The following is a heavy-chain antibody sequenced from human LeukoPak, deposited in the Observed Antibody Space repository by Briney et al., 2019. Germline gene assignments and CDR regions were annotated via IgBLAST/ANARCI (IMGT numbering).Heavy chain of an antibody. J-gene: IGHJ3*02. CDR2: IGTGGDT. D-gene: IGHD3-22*01. V-gene: IGHV3-13*01. CDR3: ARAARFYGSSGAHAFDI. Sequence: GGSLRLSCVASGFTFSNYDMHWVRQGTGRGLEWVSGIGTGGDTHYPDSVKGRFTISRENAKNSLYLQMNSLRVGDTAMYYCARAARFYGSSGAHAFDIWGQGAMVTVS. CDR1: GFTFSNYD.